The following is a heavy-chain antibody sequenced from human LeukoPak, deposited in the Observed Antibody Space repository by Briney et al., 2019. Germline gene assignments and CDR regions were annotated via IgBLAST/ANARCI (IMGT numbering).Heavy chain of an antibody. V-gene: IGHV4-30-2*01. CDR1: GGSISSGGYS. J-gene: IGHJ4*02. CDR3: AGHIVVVTPYFDY. Sequence: SQTLSLTCAVSGGSISSGGYSWSWIRQPPGKGLEWIGYIYHSGSTYYNPSLKSRVTISVDRSKNQFSLKLSSVTAADTAVYYCAGHIVVVTPYFDYWGQGTLVTVSS. CDR2: IYHSGST. D-gene: IGHD2-21*02.